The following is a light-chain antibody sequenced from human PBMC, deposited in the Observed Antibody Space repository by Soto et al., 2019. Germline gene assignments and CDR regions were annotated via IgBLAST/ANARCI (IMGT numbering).Light chain of an antibody. V-gene: IGLV2-11*01. J-gene: IGLJ2*01. CDR1: SSDVGGYNY. CDR3: CSYAGSYTFVV. Sequence: QSALTQPRSVSGSPGQSVTISSTGTSSDVGGYNYVSWYQQHPGKAPKLMIYDVSKRPSGVPDRFSGSKSGNTASLTISGLQAEDQADYYCCSYAGSYTFVVFGGGTKVTVL. CDR2: DVS.